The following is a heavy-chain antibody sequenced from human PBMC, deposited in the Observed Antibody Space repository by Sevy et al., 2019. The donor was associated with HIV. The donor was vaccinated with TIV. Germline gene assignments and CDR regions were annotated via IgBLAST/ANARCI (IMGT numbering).Heavy chain of an antibody. J-gene: IGHJ4*02. Sequence: ASVKVSCKAFGGTFSNYAINWVRQAPGQGLEWMGGIIPMFGTANYVQKFQDIVTITADESTSTAYMELSSLRSEDMAVYYCARSISWYASFDSWGQGTLVTVSS. V-gene: IGHV1-69*13. CDR1: GGTFSNYA. CDR2: IIPMFGTA. D-gene: IGHD6-13*01. CDR3: ARSISWYASFDS.